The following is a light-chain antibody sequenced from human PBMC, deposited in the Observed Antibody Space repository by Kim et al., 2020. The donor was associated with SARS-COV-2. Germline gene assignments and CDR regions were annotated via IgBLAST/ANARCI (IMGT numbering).Light chain of an antibody. CDR2: DAS. V-gene: IGKV1-33*01. CDR3: QQYDNLPLLT. CDR1: QDISNY. J-gene: IGKJ4*01. Sequence: YVGDRVTITCQASQDISNYLNWYQQKPGKAPKLLIYDASNLETGVPSRFSGSGSGTDFTFTISSLQPEDIATYYCQQYDNLPLLTFGGGTKVEIK.